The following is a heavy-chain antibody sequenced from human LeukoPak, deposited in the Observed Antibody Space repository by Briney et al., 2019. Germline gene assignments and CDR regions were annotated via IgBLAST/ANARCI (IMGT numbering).Heavy chain of an antibody. CDR2: ISWNSGSI. CDR3: AKDLGYCSSTSCSYFDY. V-gene: IGHV3-9*01. Sequence: GRSPRLSCAASGFTFDDYAMHWVRQAPGKGLEWVSGISWNSGSIGYADSVKGRFTISRDNAKNSLYLQMNSLRAEDTALYYCAKDLGYCSSTSCSYFDYWGQGTLVTVSS. CDR1: GFTFDDYA. J-gene: IGHJ4*02. D-gene: IGHD2-2*01.